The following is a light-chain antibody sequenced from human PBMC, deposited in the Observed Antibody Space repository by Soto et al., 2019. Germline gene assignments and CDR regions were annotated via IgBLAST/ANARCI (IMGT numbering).Light chain of an antibody. CDR3: CSYAGGGSYV. V-gene: IGLV2-23*01. J-gene: IGLJ1*01. CDR2: EGS. CDR1: SSDVGSYNL. Sequence: QSALTQPASVSGSPGQSITISCTESSSDVGSYNLVSWYQQHPGKAPKLMIYEGSKRPSGVSNRFSGSKSGNTASLTISGLQAEDEADYYCCSYAGGGSYVFGPGTKLTVL.